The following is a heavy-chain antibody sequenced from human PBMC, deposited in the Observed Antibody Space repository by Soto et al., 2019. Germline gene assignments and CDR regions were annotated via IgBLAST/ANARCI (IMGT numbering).Heavy chain of an antibody. CDR3: ARGPPYYDILPGPQFY. J-gene: IGHJ4*02. CDR2: ISSSSSYI. CDR1: GFTFSSYS. V-gene: IGHV3-21*01. Sequence: GALRLSCAASGFTFSSYSMNWVRQAPGKGLEWVSSISSSSSYIYYADSVKGRFTISRDNAKNSLYLQMNSLRAEDTAVYYCARGPPYYDILPGPQFYWGQGTLVTVSS. D-gene: IGHD3-9*01.